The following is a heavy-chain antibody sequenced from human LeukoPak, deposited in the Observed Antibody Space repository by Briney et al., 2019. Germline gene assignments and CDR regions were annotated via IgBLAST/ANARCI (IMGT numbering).Heavy chain of an antibody. J-gene: IGHJ3*02. Sequence: GGSLRLSCAASGFTPRGYGMHWVRQAPGKGLEWVAFIRYDGSDKSYADSVKGRFTISRDNSENTLYLQINSLRAEDTAVYYCARLSSPYYYDSSGAFDIWGQGTMVTVSS. CDR2: IRYDGSDK. CDR3: ARLSSPYYYDSSGAFDI. D-gene: IGHD3-22*01. V-gene: IGHV3-30*02. CDR1: GFTPRGYG.